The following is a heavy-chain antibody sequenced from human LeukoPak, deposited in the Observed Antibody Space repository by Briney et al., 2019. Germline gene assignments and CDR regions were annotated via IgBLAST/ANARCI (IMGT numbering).Heavy chain of an antibody. J-gene: IGHJ4*02. V-gene: IGHV3-30*18. D-gene: IGHD3-9*01. CDR1: GFTFSSYG. CDR2: ISYDGSNK. Sequence: GGSLRLSCAASGFTFSSYGMHWVRQAPGKGLEWVAVISYDGSNKYYADSVKGRFTISRDNSKNTLYLQMNSLRAEDTAVYYCAKTGYHDILTEFDYWGQGTLVTVSS. CDR3: AKTGYHDILTEFDY.